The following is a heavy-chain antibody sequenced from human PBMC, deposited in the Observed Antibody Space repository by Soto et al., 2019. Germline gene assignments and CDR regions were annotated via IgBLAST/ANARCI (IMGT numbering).Heavy chain of an antibody. Sequence: QLQLQESGPGLVKPSETLSLTCTVSGGSISSSSYYWGWIRQPPGKGLEWIGSIYYSGSTYYNPSLKSRVTISVDTSKNQFYLKLSSVTAADTAVYYCASPGGDCSGGRCYSHDGYFDYWGQGTLVTVSS. V-gene: IGHV4-39*01. CDR2: IYYSGST. CDR1: GGSISSSSYY. D-gene: IGHD2-15*01. J-gene: IGHJ4*02. CDR3: ASPGGDCSGGRCYSHDGYFDY.